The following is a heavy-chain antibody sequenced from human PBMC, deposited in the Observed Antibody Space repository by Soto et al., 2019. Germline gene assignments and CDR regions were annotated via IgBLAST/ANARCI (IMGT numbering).Heavy chain of an antibody. J-gene: IGHJ4*02. CDR2: INGGGDTT. D-gene: IGHD4-17*01. Sequence: EVQVMESGGGLVQPGGSLRLSCVGSGFTFSSYAMSWVRQAPGKGLEWVSNINGGGDTTYYADSVKGRFTISRDNSNHTLYLQMKSLRVEDTAIYDCAKDLQRGVIDYGDYAIGDWGQGTLVTFSS. V-gene: IGHV3-23*01. CDR1: GFTFSSYA. CDR3: AKDLQRGVIDYGDYAIGD.